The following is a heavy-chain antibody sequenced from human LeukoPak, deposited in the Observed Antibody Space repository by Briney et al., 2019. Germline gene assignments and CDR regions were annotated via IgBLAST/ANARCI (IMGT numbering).Heavy chain of an antibody. CDR3: ARDPDGYKFFDY. CDR2: IYYSGST. J-gene: IGHJ4*02. V-gene: IGHV4-39*07. CDR1: GGSISSSGYY. D-gene: IGHD5-24*01. Sequence: SETLSLTCSVSGGSISSSGYYWGWIRQPPGKGLEWIGSIYYSGSTYYNPSLKSRVTISVDTSKNQFSLKLSSVTAADTAVYYCARDPDGYKFFDYWGRGSPVIVSS.